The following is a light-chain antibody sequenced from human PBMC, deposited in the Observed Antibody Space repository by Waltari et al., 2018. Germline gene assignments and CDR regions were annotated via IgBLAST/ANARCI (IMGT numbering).Light chain of an antibody. J-gene: IGLJ3*02. CDR3: SSYTSSSTLL. CDR2: DVS. CDR1: RSDGGGYNY. V-gene: IGLV2-14*01. Sequence: QSALTQPASVSGSPGQSITISCTGSRSDGGGYNYVSWDQQHPGKAPKLIMYDVSKRPSGVSNRFSGSKSGNTASLTISGLQAEYEADFYCSSYTSSSTLLFGGGTKLTVL.